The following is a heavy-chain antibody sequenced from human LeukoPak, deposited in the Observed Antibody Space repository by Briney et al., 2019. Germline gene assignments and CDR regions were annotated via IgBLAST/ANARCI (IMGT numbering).Heavy chain of an antibody. V-gene: IGHV3-21*01. CDR2: ISSSSSYI. Sequence: GGSLRLSCAASGFTFSSYSMNWVRQAPGKGLEWVSSISSSSSYIYYADSVKGRFTISRDNAENSLYLQMNSLRAEDTAVYYCARETGITMVRGVIIRPVFCFDYWGQGTLVTVSS. CDR1: GFTFSSYS. D-gene: IGHD3-10*01. CDR3: ARETGITMVRGVIIRPVFCFDY. J-gene: IGHJ4*02.